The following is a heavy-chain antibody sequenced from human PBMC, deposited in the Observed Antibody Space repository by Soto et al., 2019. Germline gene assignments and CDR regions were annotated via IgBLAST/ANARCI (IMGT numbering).Heavy chain of an antibody. CDR3: AKEQYSHDSRVAGLDY. D-gene: IGHD6-19*01. CDR2: ISYAGSNK. J-gene: IGHJ4*01. CDR1: GFTFSTYG. V-gene: IGHV3-30*18. Sequence: QVQLVESGGGVVQPGRSLRLSCAASGFTFSTYGMHWVRQAPGQGLEWVAAISYAGSNKYYEDSVKGRFTISRDNSKNALDLQMKSRRSEDTAVYYCAKEQYSHDSRVAGLDYCGHGTLITVS.